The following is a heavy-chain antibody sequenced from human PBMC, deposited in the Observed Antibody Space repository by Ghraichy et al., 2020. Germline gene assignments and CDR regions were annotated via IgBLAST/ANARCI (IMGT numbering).Heavy chain of an antibody. CDR3: AKDIKYCSGGSCYSGAEYYPLGV. V-gene: IGHV3-43D*04. D-gene: IGHD2-15*01. Sequence: GGSLRLSCAASGFTFDDYAMHWVRQAPGKGLEWVSLISWDGGSTYYADSVKGRFTISRDNSKNSLYLQMNSLRAEDTALYYCAKDIKYCSGGSCYSGAEYYPLGVWGQGTTVTVSS. J-gene: IGHJ6*02. CDR1: GFTFDDYA. CDR2: ISWDGGST.